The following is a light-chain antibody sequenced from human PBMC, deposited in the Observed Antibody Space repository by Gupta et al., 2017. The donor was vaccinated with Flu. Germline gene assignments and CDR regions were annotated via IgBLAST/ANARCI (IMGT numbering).Light chain of an antibody. J-gene: IGKJ4*01. CDR3: QQYNDWPLT. CDR1: QSVSSN. Sequence: EIVMTQSPATLSVSPGERATLSCRASQSVSSNLAWYQQKPGQAPRFLIYGASSRATGVPGRFSGSGSGTEFTLTISSLQSEDFAVYYCQQYNDWPLTFGGGTNVEIK. CDR2: GAS. V-gene: IGKV3-15*01.